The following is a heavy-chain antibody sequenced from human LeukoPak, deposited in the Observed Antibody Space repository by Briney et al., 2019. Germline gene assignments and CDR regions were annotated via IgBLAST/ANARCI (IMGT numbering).Heavy chain of an antibody. CDR3: ARGIGNSRGTRFDP. Sequence: SETLSLTCTVSGASIRTFYWTWIRQPPGKGLEWIAYISYSGSTTFNPSLKSRVTISLDASKNQFSLNLTSLTAADTAVYYCARGIGNSRGTRFDPWGQGTLVTVSS. J-gene: IGHJ5*02. V-gene: IGHV4-59*01. D-gene: IGHD3-22*01. CDR2: ISYSGST. CDR1: GASIRTFY.